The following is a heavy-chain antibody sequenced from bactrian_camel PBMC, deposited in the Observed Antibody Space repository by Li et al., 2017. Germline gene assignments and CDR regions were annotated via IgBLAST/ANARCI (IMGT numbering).Heavy chain of an antibody. CDR2: IASDGST. CDR3: ATETDRCLLHRLWYNY. D-gene: IGHD3*01. Sequence: DVQLVESGGGSVQPGGSLRLSCTASGSTTGRYCMAWFRQSPGQEREGVAVIASDGSTSYTDSVKGRFTISKDTAENTLYLQMNSLKPEDTGIYYCATETDRCLLHRLWYNYWGQGTQVTVS. J-gene: IGHJ4*01. CDR1: GSTTGRYC. V-gene: IGHV3S67*01.